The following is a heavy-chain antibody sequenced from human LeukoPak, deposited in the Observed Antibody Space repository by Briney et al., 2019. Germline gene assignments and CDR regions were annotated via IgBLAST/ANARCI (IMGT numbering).Heavy chain of an antibody. V-gene: IGHV7-4-1*02. D-gene: IGHD4-17*01. CDR1: GYTFSIYA. CDR2: INTNTGNP. J-gene: IGHJ4*02. Sequence: ASVKVSCKASGYTFSIYAMNWVRQAPGQGLEWMGWINTNTGNPTYAQGFTGRFVFSLDTSVSTAYLQISSLQAEDTAVYYCARSNNDGDYLGVGFDYWGQGTLVTVSS. CDR3: ARSNNDGDYLGVGFDY.